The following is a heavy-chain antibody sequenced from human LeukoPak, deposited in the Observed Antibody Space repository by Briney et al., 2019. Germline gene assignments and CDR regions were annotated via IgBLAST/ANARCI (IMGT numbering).Heavy chain of an antibody. Sequence: EASVKVSCKASGYTFTGYYMHWVRQAPGQGLEWIGSINPNSGGTNYPQKFQGRVTMTRDTSISTAYMEMSSLRSDDTAMYYCAKERSSGWDSFDNWGQGTLVTVSS. CDR3: AKERSSGWDSFDN. CDR2: INPNSGGT. D-gene: IGHD6-19*01. J-gene: IGHJ4*02. V-gene: IGHV1-2*02. CDR1: GYTFTGYY.